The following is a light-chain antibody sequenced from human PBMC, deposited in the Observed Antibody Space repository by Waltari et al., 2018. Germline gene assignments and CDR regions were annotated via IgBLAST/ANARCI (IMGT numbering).Light chain of an antibody. V-gene: IGKV1-5*03. Sequence: ASVGESVTITCRASPSISSWLAWYQQKPGKAPKLLIYKASTLKSGVPSRFSGSGSGTEFTLTISSLQPDDFATYYCQQYNSYSGYTFGQGTKLEIK. CDR1: PSISSW. CDR3: QQYNSYSGYT. CDR2: KAS. J-gene: IGKJ2*01.